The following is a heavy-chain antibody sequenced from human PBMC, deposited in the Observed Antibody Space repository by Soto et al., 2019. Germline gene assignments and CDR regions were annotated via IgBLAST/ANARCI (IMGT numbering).Heavy chain of an antibody. CDR1: GGSISSYY. V-gene: IGHV4-59*01. CDR2: IYYSGST. CDR3: ARLVVRDYYYGMDV. Sequence: SETLSLTCTVSGGSISSYYWSWIGQPPGKGLEWIGYIYYSGSTNYNPSLKSRVTISVDTSKNQFSLKLSSVTAADTAVYYCARLVVRDYYYGMDVWGQGTTVTVSS. J-gene: IGHJ6*02. D-gene: IGHD2-15*01.